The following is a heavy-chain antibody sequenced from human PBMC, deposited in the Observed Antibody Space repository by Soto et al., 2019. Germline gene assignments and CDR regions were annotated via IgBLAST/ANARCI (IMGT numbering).Heavy chain of an antibody. D-gene: IGHD2-21*02. J-gene: IGHJ6*02. CDR1: GFTLSSYG. Sequence: ALILTRAASGFTLSSYGMHWVHQAPVKGLEWVAVISYDGSNKYYADSVKGRFTISRDNSKNTLYLQMNSLRAEDTAVYYCAKWHCGGDCSRGDYGMDVWGQGTTVTVSS. CDR2: ISYDGSNK. V-gene: IGHV3-30*18. CDR3: AKWHCGGDCSRGDYGMDV.